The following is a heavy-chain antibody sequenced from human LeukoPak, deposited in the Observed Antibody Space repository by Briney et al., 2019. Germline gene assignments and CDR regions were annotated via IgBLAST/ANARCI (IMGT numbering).Heavy chain of an antibody. Sequence: GASVKVSCKASGYTFSAYYMHWVRQAPGQGLERMGWINPNSGGTNYAQKFQGRVTMTRDTSISTAYMELSRLRSDDTAVYYCARDRGYCSGGSCQNFDYWGQGTLATVSS. D-gene: IGHD2-15*01. CDR3: ARDRGYCSGGSCQNFDY. J-gene: IGHJ4*02. CDR1: GYTFSAYY. V-gene: IGHV1-2*02. CDR2: INPNSGGT.